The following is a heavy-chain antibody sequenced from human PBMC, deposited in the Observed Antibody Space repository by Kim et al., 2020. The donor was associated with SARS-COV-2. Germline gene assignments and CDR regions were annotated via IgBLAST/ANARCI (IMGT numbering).Heavy chain of an antibody. CDR2: ISWNSGSI. Sequence: GGSLRLSCAASGFTFDDYAMHWVRQAPGKGLEWVSGISWNSGSIGYADSVKGRFTISRDNAKNSLYLQMNSLRAEDTALYYCAKDKGGSGWKAFDYWGQG. D-gene: IGHD6-19*01. CDR3: AKDKGGSGWKAFDY. J-gene: IGHJ4*02. CDR1: GFTFDDYA. V-gene: IGHV3-9*01.